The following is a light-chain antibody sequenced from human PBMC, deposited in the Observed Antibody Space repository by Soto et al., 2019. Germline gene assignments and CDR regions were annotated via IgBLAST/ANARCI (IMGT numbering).Light chain of an antibody. CDR2: EVS. CDR1: SSDIGGFNY. CDR3: SSFTNTTPLVL. Sequence: QSALTQPASVSGSPGQSITISCNGTSSDIGGFNYVSWYQQHPGKAPTLIIYEVSNRPSGISHRFSGSKSGDTASLTISGLQAEDEADYYCSSFTNTTPLVLFGGGTKVTVL. J-gene: IGLJ2*01. V-gene: IGLV2-14*03.